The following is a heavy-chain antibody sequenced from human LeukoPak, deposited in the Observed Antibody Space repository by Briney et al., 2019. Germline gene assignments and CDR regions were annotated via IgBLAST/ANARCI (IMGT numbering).Heavy chain of an antibody. V-gene: IGHV3-33*01. Sequence: PGGSLRLSCAASGFTFSSYGMHWVRQAPGKGLEWAAVIWYDGSNKYYADSVKGRFTISRDNSKNTLYLQMNSLRAEDTAVYYCASCPDSSGYGHFDYWGQGTLVTVSS. J-gene: IGHJ4*02. CDR2: IWYDGSNK. CDR1: GFTFSSYG. CDR3: ASCPDSSGYGHFDY. D-gene: IGHD3-22*01.